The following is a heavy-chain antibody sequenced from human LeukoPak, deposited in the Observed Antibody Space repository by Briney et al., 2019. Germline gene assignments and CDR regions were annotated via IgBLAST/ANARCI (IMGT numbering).Heavy chain of an antibody. D-gene: IGHD1/OR15-1a*01. CDR2: ISGSGGSP. Sequence: GGSLRLSCADSGFTFSSYAMSWVRQAPGKGLEWVSAISGSGGSPYYADSVKGRFTISRDNSKTTLYLQMHSLRAEDTAVYYCAKEYNWNIHALDYWGQGTLVTVSS. CDR1: GFTFSSYA. V-gene: IGHV3-23*01. CDR3: AKEYNWNIHALDY. J-gene: IGHJ4*02.